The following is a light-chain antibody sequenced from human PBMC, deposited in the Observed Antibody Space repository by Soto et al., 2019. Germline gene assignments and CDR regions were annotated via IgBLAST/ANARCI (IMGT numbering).Light chain of an antibody. CDR1: QSVTSSY. Sequence: EIVLTQSPVTLSLSPGERATLSCRASQSVTSSYLAWYQQKPGQAPRLLIYGASSRATGIPDRFSGSESGTDFTLTISRLEPEDFAMYYCQQYGSSPRTFGQGTKVDIK. CDR2: GAS. J-gene: IGKJ1*01. V-gene: IGKV3-20*01. CDR3: QQYGSSPRT.